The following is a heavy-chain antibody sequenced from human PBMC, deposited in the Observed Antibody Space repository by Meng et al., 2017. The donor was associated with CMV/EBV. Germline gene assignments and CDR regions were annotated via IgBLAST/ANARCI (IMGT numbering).Heavy chain of an antibody. V-gene: IGHV3-30*04. CDR3: AKKSSSSSPRQYYFDY. Sequence: LSLTCAASGFTFSSYAMHWVRQAPGKGLEWVAVISYDGSNKYYADSVKGRFTISRDNSKNTLYLQMNSLRAEDTAVYYCAKKSSSSSPRQYYFDYWGQGTLVTVSS. D-gene: IGHD6-6*01. CDR1: GFTFSSYA. CDR2: ISYDGSNK. J-gene: IGHJ4*02.